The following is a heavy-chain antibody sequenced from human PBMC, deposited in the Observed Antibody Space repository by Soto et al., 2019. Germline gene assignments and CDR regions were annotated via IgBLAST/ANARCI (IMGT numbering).Heavy chain of an antibody. J-gene: IGHJ4*02. V-gene: IGHV4-39*01. CDR2: SYSSGNT. D-gene: IGHD3-16*01. CDR1: GGSISSGSYY. CDR3: GRHENPPGGDDF. Sequence: QLQLQASGPGLVKPSETLSLTCTVSGGSISSGSYYWGWIRQSPGKGLEWIGSSYSSGNTNYNPSLKSRVTTSVDTSKNQFTLRLSSVTAADTAVYYCGRHENPPGGDDFWGQGTLVTVSS.